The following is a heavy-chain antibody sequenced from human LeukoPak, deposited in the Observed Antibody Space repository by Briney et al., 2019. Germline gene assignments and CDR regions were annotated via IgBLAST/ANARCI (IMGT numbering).Heavy chain of an antibody. CDR3: ARGPRSGIAAAVLDYYYYYGMGV. V-gene: IGHV1-8*01. CDR2: MNPNSGNT. Sequence: ASVEVSCKASGYTFTSYDINWVRQATGQGLEWMGWMNPNSGNTGYAQKFQGRVTMTRNTSISTAYMELSSLRSEDTAVYYCARGPRSGIAAAVLDYYYYYGMGVWGQGTTVTVSS. D-gene: IGHD6-13*01. CDR1: GYTFTSYD. J-gene: IGHJ6*02.